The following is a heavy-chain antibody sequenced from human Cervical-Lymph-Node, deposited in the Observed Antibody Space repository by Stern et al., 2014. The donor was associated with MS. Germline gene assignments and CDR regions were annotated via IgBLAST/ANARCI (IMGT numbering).Heavy chain of an antibody. CDR1: GGSTSSYY. D-gene: IGHD6-6*01. J-gene: IGHJ4*02. CDR2: ISSSGGT. Sequence: MQLVESGPGLVKPSETLSLTCTVSGGSTSSYYWSWIRQPPGKGLEWIGYISSSGGTKYHPSLKSRVTLSLDKSKKQFSLNLSSVTAADTAVYYCARGYTTSSGRPDYWGQGTLVTVSS. CDR3: ARGYTTSSGRPDY. V-gene: IGHV4-59*08.